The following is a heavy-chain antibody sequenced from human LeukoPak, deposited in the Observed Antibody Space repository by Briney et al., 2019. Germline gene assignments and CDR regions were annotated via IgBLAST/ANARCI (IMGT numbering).Heavy chain of an antibody. Sequence: GGSLRLSCAASGFIFSSYDMNWVRQAPGKGLEWVSAISGSGGSTYYADSVKGRFTISRDNSKNTLYLQMNSLRAEDTAVYYCAKDQRIFWFDPWGQGTLVTVSS. CDR1: GFIFSSYD. CDR2: ISGSGGST. V-gene: IGHV3-23*01. D-gene: IGHD2-15*01. J-gene: IGHJ5*02. CDR3: AKDQRIFWFDP.